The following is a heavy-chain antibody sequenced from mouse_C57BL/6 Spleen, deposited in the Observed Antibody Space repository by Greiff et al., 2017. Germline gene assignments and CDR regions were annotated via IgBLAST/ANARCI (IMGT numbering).Heavy chain of an antibody. D-gene: IGHD1-1*01. Sequence: VQLQQSGAELVKPGASVKISCKASGYAFSSYWMHWVKQRPGKGLEWIGQIYPGDGDTNYNGKFKGKATLTADKSSSTAYMQLSSLTSADSAVYFCARAGVYYGSSPLGYWGQGTTLTVSS. J-gene: IGHJ2*01. V-gene: IGHV1-80*01. CDR1: GYAFSSYW. CDR3: ARAGVYYGSSPLGY. CDR2: IYPGDGDT.